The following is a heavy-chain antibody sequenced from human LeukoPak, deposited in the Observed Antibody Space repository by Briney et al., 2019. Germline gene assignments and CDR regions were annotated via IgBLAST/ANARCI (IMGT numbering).Heavy chain of an antibody. J-gene: IGHJ4*02. CDR1: GFTFSSYA. Sequence: PGGSLRLSCAASGFTFSSYAMSWVRQAPGKGLEWVSAISGSGGSTYYADSVKGRFTISRDNSKNTLYLQMNSLRAEDTAVYYCAKDREYDSSGYYGDYWGQGTLVTVSS. V-gene: IGHV3-23*01. CDR3: AKDREYDSSGYYGDY. CDR2: ISGSGGST. D-gene: IGHD3-22*01.